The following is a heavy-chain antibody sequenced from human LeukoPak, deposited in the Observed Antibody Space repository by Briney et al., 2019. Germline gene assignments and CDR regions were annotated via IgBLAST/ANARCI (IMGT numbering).Heavy chain of an antibody. CDR2: IKQDGSEK. CDR1: GFSFSSYW. CDR3: ARDPVIYDSSGYYRGYSDY. V-gene: IGHV3-7*01. Sequence: GGSLRLSCAASGFSFSSYWVSWVRQAPGKGLEWVANIKQDGSEKYYVDSVKGRFTISRDNAKNSLYLQMNSLRAEDTSVYYCARDPVIYDSSGYYRGYSDYWGQGTLVTVSS. D-gene: IGHD3-22*01. J-gene: IGHJ4*02.